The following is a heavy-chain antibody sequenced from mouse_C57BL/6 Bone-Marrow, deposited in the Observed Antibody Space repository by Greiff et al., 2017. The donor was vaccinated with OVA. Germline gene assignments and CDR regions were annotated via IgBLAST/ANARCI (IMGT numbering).Heavy chain of an antibody. D-gene: IGHD2-5*01. CDR2: IDPETGGT. CDR1: GYTFTDYE. Sequence: VQLQQSGAELVRPGASVTLSCKASGYTFTDYEMHWVKQTPVHGLEWIGAIDPETGGTAYNQKFKGKAILTADKSSSTAYMELRSLTSEDSAVYYCTRSRPAYYSNYWGQGTTLTVSS. V-gene: IGHV1-15*01. CDR3: TRSRPAYYSNY. J-gene: IGHJ2*01.